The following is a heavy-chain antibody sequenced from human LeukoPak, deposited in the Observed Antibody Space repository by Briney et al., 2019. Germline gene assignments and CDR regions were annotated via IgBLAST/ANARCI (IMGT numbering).Heavy chain of an antibody. CDR3: ARERIRFCSGGTCYSDSTFDY. V-gene: IGHV3-48*01. J-gene: IGHJ4*02. D-gene: IGHD2-15*01. CDR1: GFTFSNYN. Sequence: PGGSLRLSCAASGFTFSNYNMNWVRQAPGKGLEWVSYISSSGSSIYYADSVKGRFTISRDNAQNSLYLQMNSLRGEDTAIYYCARERIRFCSGGTCYSDSTFDYWGQGTLVTVSS. CDR2: ISSSGSSI.